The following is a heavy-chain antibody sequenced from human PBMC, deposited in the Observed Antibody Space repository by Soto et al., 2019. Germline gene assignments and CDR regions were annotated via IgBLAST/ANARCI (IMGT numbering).Heavy chain of an antibody. D-gene: IGHD3-3*01. J-gene: IGHJ4*02. Sequence: EVQLVESGGGLVQPGGSLRLSCAASGFTVSSNYMSWVRQAPGKGLEWVSVICSGGSTYYADSVKGRFTISRDNSKNTLYLQMNSLRAEDTAVYYCARRFWSGYYYFDYWGQGTLVTVSS. V-gene: IGHV3-66*04. CDR2: ICSGGST. CDR1: GFTVSSNY. CDR3: ARRFWSGYYYFDY.